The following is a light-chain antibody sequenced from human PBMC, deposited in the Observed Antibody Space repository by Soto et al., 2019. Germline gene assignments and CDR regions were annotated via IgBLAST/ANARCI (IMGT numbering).Light chain of an antibody. V-gene: IGKV1-5*01. CDR2: DAS. CDR1: QSISSW. J-gene: IGKJ3*01. Sequence: DIQMTQSPSTLSASVGDRVTITCRASQSISSWLAWYQQKPGKAPNLLIYDASSLESGVPSRFSGSGSGTEFTLTISSLQSEDFAVYYCQQYNNWPFTFGPGTKVDIK. CDR3: QQYNNWPFT.